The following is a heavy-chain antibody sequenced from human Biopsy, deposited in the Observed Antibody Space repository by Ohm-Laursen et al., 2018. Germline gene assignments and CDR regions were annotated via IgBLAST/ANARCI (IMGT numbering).Heavy chain of an antibody. Sequence: TLSLTWTVSGGSFRGYYWSWIRQPPGKGLEWIGYISGSSNTNYNPSLKSRVTLSTDTSETQFSLRLISVTAADTAVYYCARQDGYLGYEYWGQGALVTVSS. D-gene: IGHD5-24*01. CDR2: ISGSSNT. CDR3: ARQDGYLGYEY. CDR1: GGSFRGYY. J-gene: IGHJ4*02. V-gene: IGHV4-59*08.